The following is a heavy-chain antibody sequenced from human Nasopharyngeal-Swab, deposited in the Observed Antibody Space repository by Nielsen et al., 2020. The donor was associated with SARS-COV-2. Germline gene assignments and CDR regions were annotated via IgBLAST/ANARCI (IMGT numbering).Heavy chain of an antibody. CDR3: TKNTPMVDTYSYYMDV. CDR1: GFTFSTYA. J-gene: IGHJ6*03. Sequence: GESLKISCAASGFTFSTYAMTWVRQAPGKGLEWVSTIDAGGANTFYADSVKGRFTISRDNSKNTLYLQMNSLRADDTAVYYCTKNTPMVDTYSYYMDVWGEGATVTVSS. D-gene: IGHD3-10*01. V-gene: IGHV3-23*01. CDR2: IDAGGANT.